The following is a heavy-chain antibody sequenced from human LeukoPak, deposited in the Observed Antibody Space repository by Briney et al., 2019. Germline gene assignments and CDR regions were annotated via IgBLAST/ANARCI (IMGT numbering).Heavy chain of an antibody. D-gene: IGHD3-22*01. CDR3: PRHPPPSHFDSSGYYFPFDY. V-gene: IGHV5-51*01. CDR2: IYPGDSDT. J-gene: IGHJ4*02. CDR1: GYRFSTYW. Sequence: GESLKISCKGSGYRFSTYWIGWVRQMPGKGLEWMGIIYPGDSDTRYSPSFQGQVTISADKSITTAYLQWSNLKASDTAMYYCPRHPPPSHFDSSGYYFPFDYWGQGTLVTVSS.